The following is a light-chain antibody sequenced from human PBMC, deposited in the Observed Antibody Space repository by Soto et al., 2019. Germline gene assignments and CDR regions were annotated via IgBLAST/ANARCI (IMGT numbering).Light chain of an antibody. Sequence: QSALTQPPSASGSPGQSVTISCTGTSSDIGGYNYISWYQQHPGKAPKLMIYEVSQRPSVVPDRFSGSKSGNTASLTVSGLQAEDEADYYCSSYAGSNRLVFGGGTKLTVL. CDR3: SSYAGSNRLV. V-gene: IGLV2-8*01. CDR2: EVS. CDR1: SSDIGGYNY. J-gene: IGLJ2*01.